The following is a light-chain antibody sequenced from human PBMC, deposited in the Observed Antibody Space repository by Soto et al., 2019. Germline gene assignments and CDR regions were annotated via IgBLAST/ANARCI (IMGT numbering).Light chain of an antibody. Sequence: VLTQSPATLSLSPGEGVTLSGGASQSISDTLAWYQQKPGQAPRLLIYGASSRATGIPDRFSGSGSGTDFTLTISRLQPEDSALYYCQQYGFSLITFGQGTRLEI. V-gene: IGKV3-20*01. CDR3: QQYGFSLIT. CDR2: GAS. J-gene: IGKJ5*01. CDR1: QSISDT.